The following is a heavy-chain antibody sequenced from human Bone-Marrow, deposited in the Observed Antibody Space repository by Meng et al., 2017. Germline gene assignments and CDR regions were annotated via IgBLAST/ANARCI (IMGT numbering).Heavy chain of an antibody. CDR1: GFTVSSNY. CDR3: ARDIMTTPSSNDAFDI. V-gene: IGHV3-53*01. CDR2: IYSGGST. Sequence: GESLKISCAASGFTVSSNYMSWVRQAPGKGLEWVSVIYSGGSTYYADSVKGRFTISRGNSKNTLYLQMNSLRAEDTAVYYCARDIMTTPSSNDAFDIWGQGTMVT. J-gene: IGHJ3*02. D-gene: IGHD3-16*01.